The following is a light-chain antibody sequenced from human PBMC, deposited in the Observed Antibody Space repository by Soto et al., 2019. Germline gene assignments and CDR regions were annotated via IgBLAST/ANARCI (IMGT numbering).Light chain of an antibody. CDR2: QVS. Sequence: DVVMTQSPLSLSVTLGQPASISCGSSRSLVHSDGNIYLIWFQQRPGQSPRRLIYQVSNRDSGVPDRFSGSGSVTDFTLKISRVEAEDVGVYYCLQATHWPHTFXQGTKVDIK. V-gene: IGKV2-30*02. CDR3: LQATHWPHT. J-gene: IGKJ2*01. CDR1: RSLVHSDGNIY.